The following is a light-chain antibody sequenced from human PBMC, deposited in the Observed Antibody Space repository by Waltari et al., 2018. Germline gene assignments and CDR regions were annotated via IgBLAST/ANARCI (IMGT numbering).Light chain of an antibody. CDR1: QSVSRA. V-gene: IGKV3-20*01. CDR3: QHYVRLPVS. Sequence: LSCRASQSVSRALAWYQQKPGQAPRLLIYGASSRATGVPDRFSGSGSGTDFSLTISRLEPEDFAVYYCQHYVRLPVSFGQGTKVEIK. CDR2: GAS. J-gene: IGKJ1*01.